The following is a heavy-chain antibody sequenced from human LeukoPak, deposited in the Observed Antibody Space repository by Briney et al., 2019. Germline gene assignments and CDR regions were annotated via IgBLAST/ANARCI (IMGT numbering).Heavy chain of an antibody. CDR2: IDPDSGGT. CDR1: GYTFADYY. J-gene: IGHJ3*02. V-gene: IGHV1-2*02. D-gene: IGHD3-22*01. Sequence: ASVKVSCKASGYTFADYYLHWVRQAPGQGLEWMGCIDPDSGGTNYAQKFQGRVTMTRDTSIRTAYMELSRLRSDDTAVYYRAREYYDSSGRKHAFENWGQGTMLTVSS. CDR3: AREYYDSSGRKHAFEN.